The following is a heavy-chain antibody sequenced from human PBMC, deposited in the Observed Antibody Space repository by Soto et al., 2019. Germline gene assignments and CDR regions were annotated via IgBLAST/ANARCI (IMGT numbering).Heavy chain of an antibody. CDR1: GGTFSSDS. CDR2: IIPMFDTP. Sequence: QVQLVQSGAEVKKPGPSVKVSCKASGGTFSSDSFSWVRQAPGQGLEWMGGIIPMFDTPIYAQKFHDRVTITADESTSTAYMQLSSLRSGDTAVYYCARSGGLDRDFNYWGQGSLVTVSS. CDR3: ARSGGLDRDFNY. D-gene: IGHD2-15*01. V-gene: IGHV1-69*12. J-gene: IGHJ4*02.